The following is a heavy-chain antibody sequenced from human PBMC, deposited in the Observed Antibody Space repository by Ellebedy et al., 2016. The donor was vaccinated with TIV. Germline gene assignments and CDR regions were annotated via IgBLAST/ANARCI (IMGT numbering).Heavy chain of an antibody. D-gene: IGHD5-18*01. Sequence: GESLKISCAVSGFTFSSYAMNWVRQAPGKGLEWVSSIGSGGGSPHYADSVKGRFTISIDDSRTTLFLQMNSLRADDTAVYYCANGAYSYGALDIWGQGTVVTVSS. CDR3: ANGAYSYGALDI. CDR1: GFTFSSYA. J-gene: IGHJ3*02. V-gene: IGHV3-23*01. CDR2: IGSGGGSP.